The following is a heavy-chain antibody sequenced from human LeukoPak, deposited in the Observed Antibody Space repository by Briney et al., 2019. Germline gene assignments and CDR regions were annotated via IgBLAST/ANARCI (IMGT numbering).Heavy chain of an antibody. CDR1: GLTFRNFA. CDR2: ITGSGGMT. J-gene: IGHJ4*02. Sequence: GGSLRLSCAASGLTFRNFAMGWVRQAPGKGLEWVSTITGSGGMTFYADSVKGRFTITRDNSKNTLYLQMNSLRAEDTAVYFCAKAKGAGHYSTWCFDYWGQGTPVTV. D-gene: IGHD3-10*01. V-gene: IGHV3-23*01. CDR3: AKAKGAGHYSTWCFDY.